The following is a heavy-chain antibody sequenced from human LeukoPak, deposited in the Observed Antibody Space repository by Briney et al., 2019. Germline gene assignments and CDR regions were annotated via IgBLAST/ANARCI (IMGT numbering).Heavy chain of an antibody. CDR3: ASGGIAVAGTGDFDY. Sequence: GASVKVSCKASGYTFTSYYMHWVRRAPGQGLEWMRIINPSGGSTSYAQKFQGRVTMTRDTSTSTVYMELSSLRSEDTAVYYCASGGIAVAGTGDFDYWGQGTLVTVSS. CDR2: INPSGGST. CDR1: GYTFTSYY. V-gene: IGHV1-46*01. D-gene: IGHD6-19*01. J-gene: IGHJ4*02.